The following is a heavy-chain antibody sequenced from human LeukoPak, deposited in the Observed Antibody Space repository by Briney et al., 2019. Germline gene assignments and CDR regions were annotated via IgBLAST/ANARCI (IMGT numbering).Heavy chain of an antibody. J-gene: IGHJ4*02. V-gene: IGHV3-33*01. CDR2: IWYDGSNK. Sequence: PGGSLRLSCAASGFTFSSYGMHWVRQAPGKGLEWVAVIWYDGSNKYYADSVKGRFTISRDNSKNTLYLQMNSLRAEDTAVYYCIAMVRGVEVDYWGQGTLVTVSS. D-gene: IGHD3-10*01. CDR3: IAMVRGVEVDY. CDR1: GFTFSSYG.